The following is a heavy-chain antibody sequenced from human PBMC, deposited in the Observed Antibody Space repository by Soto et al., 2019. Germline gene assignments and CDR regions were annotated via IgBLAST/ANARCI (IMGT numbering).Heavy chain of an antibody. J-gene: IGHJ5*01. Sequence: ASAKVSCKASGYTFTSYGISWVRQAPGQGLEWMGWISAYNGNTNYAPKLQGRATMTTDTSTSTAYMELRSRRSADTVVSCCARATGSSSGFDTWGQGTLVTVSS. CDR2: ISAYNGNT. CDR1: GYTFTSYG. CDR3: ARATGSSSGFDT. V-gene: IGHV1-18*01. D-gene: IGHD6-6*01.